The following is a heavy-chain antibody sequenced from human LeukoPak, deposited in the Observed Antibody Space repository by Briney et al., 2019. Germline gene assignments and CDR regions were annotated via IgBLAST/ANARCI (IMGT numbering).Heavy chain of an antibody. J-gene: IGHJ3*02. Sequence: SETLSLTCAVYGGSFSGYYWSWIRQPPGKGLEWIGEINHSGSTNYNPSLKSRVTISVDTSKNQFSLNLSSVTAADTAVYYCARVPSVIDAFDIWGQGTMVTVSS. CDR3: ARVPSVIDAFDI. CDR2: INHSGST. D-gene: IGHD2-21*01. CDR1: GGSFSGYY. V-gene: IGHV4-34*01.